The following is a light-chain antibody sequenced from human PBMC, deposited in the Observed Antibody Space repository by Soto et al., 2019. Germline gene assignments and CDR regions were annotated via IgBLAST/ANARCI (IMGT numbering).Light chain of an antibody. J-gene: IGKJ1*01. V-gene: IGKV4-1*01. CDR1: QSVLYSSNNKNY. CDR3: QQYYSTLTWT. Sequence: DIVMTQSPDSLAVSLGERATINCKSSQSVLYSSNNKNYLAWYQQKPGQPPKLLIYWASTRESGVPDRFSGSGSGTDFTFTISSLQAEDVAVYYCQQYYSTLTWTFGQGTKVEIK. CDR2: WAS.